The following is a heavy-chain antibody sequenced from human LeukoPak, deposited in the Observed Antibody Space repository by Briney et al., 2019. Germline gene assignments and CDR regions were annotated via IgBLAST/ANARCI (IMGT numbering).Heavy chain of an antibody. CDR2: IHYSGST. CDR1: GGSISSSSYF. Sequence: PSETLSLTCTVSGGSISSSSYFWGWIRQPPGKGLEWIGSIHYSGSTYYNPSLNSRVTISVDTSKNQFSLKLSSVTAADTAVYYCARGGYCSSTSCSSYDAFDIWGQGTMVTVSS. D-gene: IGHD2-2*01. V-gene: IGHV4-39*07. CDR3: ARGGYCSSTSCSSYDAFDI. J-gene: IGHJ3*02.